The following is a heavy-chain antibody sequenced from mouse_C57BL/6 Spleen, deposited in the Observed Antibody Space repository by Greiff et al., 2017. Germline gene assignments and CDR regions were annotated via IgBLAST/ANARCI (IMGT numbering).Heavy chain of an antibody. Sequence: QVQLQQPGAELVMPGASVKLSCKASGYTFTSYWMHWVKQRPGQGLEWIGEIDPSDSYTNYNQTFKGKSTLTVDKSSSTAYMQLSSLTSEDAAVYYCARWDTTVEDWYFDVGGTGTTVTVSS. D-gene: IGHD1-1*01. CDR2: IDPSDSYT. J-gene: IGHJ1*03. CDR1: GYTFTSYW. CDR3: ARWDTTVEDWYFDV. V-gene: IGHV1-69*01.